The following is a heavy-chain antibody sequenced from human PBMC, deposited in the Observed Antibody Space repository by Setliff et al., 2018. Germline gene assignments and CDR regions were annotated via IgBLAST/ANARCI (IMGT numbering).Heavy chain of an antibody. CDR1: GDSISAAS. CDR2: VYYSGAA. J-gene: IGHJ4*02. V-gene: IGHV4-59*01. CDR3: AKGGTYRYFDY. D-gene: IGHD2-15*01. Sequence: SETLSLTCSVSGDSISAASIMAWIRQPPGKGLEFIGYVYYSGAAKYDPSLKSRLTISVDTSKNQFSLKLRSVTAADTAVYYCAKGGTYRYFDYWGQGTPVTVSS.